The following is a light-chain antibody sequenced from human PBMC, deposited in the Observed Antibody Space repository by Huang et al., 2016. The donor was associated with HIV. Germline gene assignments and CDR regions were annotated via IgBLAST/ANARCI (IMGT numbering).Light chain of an antibody. CDR3: MQGTHLFT. Sequence: VVLTQSPLYLSVTLGQPASISCRSSQSLIHSNGNTYLNWFPQRPGQSPRRLISQVSRRDSGVPDRFSGSGSGTDFTLKISRLEAEDVGVYYCMQGTHLFTFGGGTRVDIK. J-gene: IGKJ4*01. CDR2: QVS. V-gene: IGKV2-30*02. CDR1: QSLIHSNGNTY.